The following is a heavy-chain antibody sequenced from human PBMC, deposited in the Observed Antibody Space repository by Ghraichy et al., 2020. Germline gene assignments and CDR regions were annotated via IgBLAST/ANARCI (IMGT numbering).Heavy chain of an antibody. Sequence: SETLSLTCAVYGGSFSGYYWSWIRQPPGKGLEWIGEINHSGSTNYNPSLKSRVTISVDTSKNQFSLKLSSVTAADTAVYYCARGRDYYDSSGYKIWGQGTLVTVSS. J-gene: IGHJ4*02. CDR3: ARGRDYYDSSGYKI. V-gene: IGHV4-34*01. D-gene: IGHD3-22*01. CDR2: INHSGST. CDR1: GGSFSGYY.